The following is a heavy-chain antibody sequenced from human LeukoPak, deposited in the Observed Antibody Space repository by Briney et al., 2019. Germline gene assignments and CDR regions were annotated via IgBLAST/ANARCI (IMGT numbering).Heavy chain of an antibody. CDR1: GFTFTTSP. CDR3: ARSQWLGDDAFDI. D-gene: IGHD6-19*01. V-gene: IGHV3-30-3*01. J-gene: IGHJ3*02. CDR2: ISFDGNNI. Sequence: GGSLRPSCAASGFTFTTSPLHWVRQAPGKGLEWVAVISFDGNNIYYADSVKGRFTISRDNSKNTLYLQMNSLRTEDTAIYYCARSQWLGDDAFDIWGQGTTVTVSS.